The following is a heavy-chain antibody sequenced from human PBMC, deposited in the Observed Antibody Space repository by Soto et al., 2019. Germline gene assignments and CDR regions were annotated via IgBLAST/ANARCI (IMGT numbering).Heavy chain of an antibody. CDR1: GYTFTSYG. CDR3: ARDYYDSSGYSNWFDP. J-gene: IGHJ5*02. Sequence: ASVKVSCKASGYTFTSYGISWVRQAPGQGLEWMGWISAYNGNTNYAQKLQGRVTMTTDTSTSTAYMELRSLRSDDTAVYYCARDYYDSSGYSNWFDPWGQGTLVTVSX. CDR2: ISAYNGNT. D-gene: IGHD3-22*01. V-gene: IGHV1-18*01.